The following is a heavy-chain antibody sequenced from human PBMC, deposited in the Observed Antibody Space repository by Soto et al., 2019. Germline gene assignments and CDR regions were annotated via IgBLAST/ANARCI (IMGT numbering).Heavy chain of an antibody. V-gene: IGHV3-7*01. CDR2: INQDGSKK. CDR3: SRSLNS. Sequence: PGGSLRLSCAASGFTFSTYWMDWVRQAPGKGLEWVANINQDGSKKNYVDSVKGRFTISRGNAKNSLYLQMSSLTAEDSALYYCSRSLNSWGQGTLVTVSS. J-gene: IGHJ4*02. CDR1: GFTFSTYW.